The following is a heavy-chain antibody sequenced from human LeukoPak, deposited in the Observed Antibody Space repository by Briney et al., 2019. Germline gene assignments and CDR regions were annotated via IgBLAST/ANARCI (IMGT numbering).Heavy chain of an antibody. V-gene: IGHV3-9*01. Sequence: SGNGDYVDSVRGRFTISRDNAKNSMFLQMNSLRIEDTALYFCTKDLNPGGADSWGQGTLVTVSP. D-gene: IGHD3-10*01. CDR3: TKDLNPGGADS. J-gene: IGHJ5*01. CDR2: SGNG.